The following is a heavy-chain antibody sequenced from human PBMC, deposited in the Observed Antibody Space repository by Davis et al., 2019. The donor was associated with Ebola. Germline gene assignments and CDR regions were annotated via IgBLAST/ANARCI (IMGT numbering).Heavy chain of an antibody. J-gene: IGHJ4*02. CDR2: IRPDGSEE. V-gene: IGHV3-7*01. Sequence: GESLKISCAASGFTFSNYWMSWVRQAPGKGLEWVANIRPDGSEEQYVDSLKGRITISRDNSKNTLYLQMNSLRAEDTAVYYCARGSTMTYWGQGTLVTVSS. D-gene: IGHD3-22*01. CDR3: ARGSTMTY. CDR1: GFTFSNYW.